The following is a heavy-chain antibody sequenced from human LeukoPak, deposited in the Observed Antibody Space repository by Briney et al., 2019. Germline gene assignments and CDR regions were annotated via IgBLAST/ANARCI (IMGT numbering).Heavy chain of an antibody. CDR2: INPNSGGT. J-gene: IGHJ4*02. CDR1: GYTFTGYY. Sequence: ASVKVSCKASGYTFTGYYMHWVRQAPGQGLEWMGWINPNSGGTNYAQKFQGRVTMTRDTSISTAYMELSRLRADDTAVYYCARDSSYSSGFGYWGQGTLVTVSS. CDR3: ARDSSYSSGFGY. V-gene: IGHV1-2*02. D-gene: IGHD6-19*01.